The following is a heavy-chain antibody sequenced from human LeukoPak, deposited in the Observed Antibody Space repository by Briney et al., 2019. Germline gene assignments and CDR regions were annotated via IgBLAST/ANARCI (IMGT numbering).Heavy chain of an antibody. CDR3: ARELGYSSSWYEGGGFDP. CDR1: GYTFTGYY. CDR2: INPNSGGT. J-gene: IGHJ5*02. Sequence: ASVKVSCKASGYTFTGYYMHWVRQASGQGLEWMGRINPNSGGTNYAQKFQGRVTMTRDTSISTAYMELSRLRSDDTAVYYCARELGYSSSWYEGGGFDPWGQGTLVTVSS. D-gene: IGHD6-13*01. V-gene: IGHV1-2*06.